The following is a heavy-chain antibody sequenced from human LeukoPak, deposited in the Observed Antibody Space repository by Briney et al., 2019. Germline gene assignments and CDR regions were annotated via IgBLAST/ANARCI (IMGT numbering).Heavy chain of an antibody. CDR3: ARSLRPSSWYDY. V-gene: IGHV4-59*11. D-gene: IGHD6-13*01. J-gene: IGHJ4*02. Sequence: SETLSLTCTVSGGSISSHYWSWIRQPPGKGLEWIGYIYYSGSTNYNPSLKSRVTISVDTSKNQFSLKLSSVTAADTAVYYCARSLRPSSWYDYWGQGTLVTVSS. CDR2: IYYSGST. CDR1: GGSISSHY.